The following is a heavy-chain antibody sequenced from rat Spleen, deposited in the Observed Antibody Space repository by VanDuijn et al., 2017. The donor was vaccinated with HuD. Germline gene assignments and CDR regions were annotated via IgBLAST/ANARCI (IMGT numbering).Heavy chain of an antibody. D-gene: IGHD1-2*01. J-gene: IGHJ2*01. CDR2: INSAGST. V-gene: IGHV3-3*01. CDR1: GYSITSSYR. CDR3: ARSEYSNYILFDY. Sequence: EVQLQESGPGLVKPSQSLSLTCSVTGYSITSSYRWNWIRKFPGNKLEWMGYINSAGSTNYNPSLKSRISITRDTSKNQFFLQVNSVTTEDTATYYCARSEYSNYILFDYWGQGVMVTVSS.